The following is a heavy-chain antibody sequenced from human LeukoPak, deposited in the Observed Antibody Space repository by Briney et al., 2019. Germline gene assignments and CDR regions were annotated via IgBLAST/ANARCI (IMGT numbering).Heavy chain of an antibody. CDR3: AKVGYYDSSGTKAEYFQH. V-gene: IGHV3-23*01. J-gene: IGHJ1*01. D-gene: IGHD3-22*01. CDR1: GFTFSSYA. CDR2: ISGSGGST. Sequence: GGSLRLSCAASGFTFSSYAMSWVRQAPGKGLEWVSAISGSGGSTYYADSVKGQFTISRDNSKNTLYLQMNSLRAEDTAVYYCAKVGYYDSSGTKAEYFQHWGQGTLVTVSS.